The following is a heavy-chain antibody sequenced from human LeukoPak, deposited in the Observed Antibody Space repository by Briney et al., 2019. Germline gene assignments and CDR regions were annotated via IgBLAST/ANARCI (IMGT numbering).Heavy chain of an antibody. CDR3: AKDKAAAGPADAFDI. J-gene: IGHJ3*02. V-gene: IGHV3-9*03. Sequence: GRSLRLSCAASGFTFDDYAMHWVRQAPGKGLMWVSGISWNSGSIGYADSVKGRFTISRDNAKNSLYLQMNSLRAEDMALYYCAKDKAAAGPADAFDIWGQGTLVTVSS. CDR2: ISWNSGSI. D-gene: IGHD6-13*01. CDR1: GFTFDDYA.